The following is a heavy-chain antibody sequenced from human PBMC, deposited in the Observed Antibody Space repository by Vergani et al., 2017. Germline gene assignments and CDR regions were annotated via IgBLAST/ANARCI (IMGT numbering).Heavy chain of an antibody. CDR2: IIPIFGTA. D-gene: IGHD6-13*01. Sequence: QVQLVQSGAEVKKPGSSVKVSCKASGGTFSSYAISWVRQAPGQGLEWMGGIIPIFGTANYAQKFQGRVTITADESTSTAYMELSSLRSEDTAGYYCARGDSSSFSLGGLYAFDIWGQGTMVTVSS. J-gene: IGHJ3*02. V-gene: IGHV1-69*01. CDR3: ARGDSSSFSLGGLYAFDI. CDR1: GGTFSSYA.